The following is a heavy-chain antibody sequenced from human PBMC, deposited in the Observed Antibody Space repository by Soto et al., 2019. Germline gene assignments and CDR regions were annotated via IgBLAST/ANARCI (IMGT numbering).Heavy chain of an antibody. CDR1: GFTFSTYP. V-gene: IGHV3-23*01. CDR2: ISGSGIST. D-gene: IGHD4-4*01. Sequence: GGSLRLSCAASGFTFSTYPMSWVRQAPGKGLEWVSGISGSGISTYYTDSVKGRFTISRDNSKNTVFLQMNSLRDEDTAVYYCAKPPVITASYYYYDMDVWGQGTTVTVSS. CDR3: AKPPVITASYYYYDMDV. J-gene: IGHJ6*02.